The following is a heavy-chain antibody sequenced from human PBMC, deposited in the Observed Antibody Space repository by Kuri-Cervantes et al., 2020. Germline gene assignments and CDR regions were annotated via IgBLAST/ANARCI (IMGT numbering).Heavy chain of an antibody. CDR1: GFTFNSYD. CDR3: ARDFISDAFDI. J-gene: IGHJ3*02. CDR2: IGKRGLST. Sequence: GGSLRLSCAASGFTFNSYDMNWVRQAPGQGLELVSTIGKRGLSTLYADSVKGRFAISRDNAKNSLYLQMNSLRDEDTAVYYCARDFISDAFDIWGQGTMVTVSS. V-gene: IGHV3-21*03.